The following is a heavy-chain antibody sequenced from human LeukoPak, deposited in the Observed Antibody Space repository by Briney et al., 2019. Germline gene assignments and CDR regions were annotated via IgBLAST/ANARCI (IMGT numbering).Heavy chain of an antibody. CDR1: GFTFSSVS. Sequence: GGSLRLSCAASGFTFSSVSMSWVRQAPGKGLERISYISSSSTIYYADSVKGRFTISRDNAENSVYLQMNSLRAEDTAVYSCARARSGNYFDYWGQGTLVTVSS. V-gene: IGHV3-48*01. CDR3: ARARSGNYFDY. J-gene: IGHJ4*02. D-gene: IGHD3-3*01. CDR2: ISSSSTI.